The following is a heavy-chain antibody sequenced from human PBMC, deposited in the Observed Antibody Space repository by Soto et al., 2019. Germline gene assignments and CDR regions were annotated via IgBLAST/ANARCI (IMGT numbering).Heavy chain of an antibody. J-gene: IGHJ6*03. V-gene: IGHV3-49*03. CDR1: GFTFGDYA. Sequence: EVQLVESGGGLLQPGRSLRLSCTASGFTFGDYAMSWFRQAPGKGLEWVGFTRSKAYGGTTKYAASVKGRFTISRDDSKSIAYLEINSLKTEDTAVYYCTRDPDCSGGNCNGVYYMDVWGKGTTVTVSS. CDR2: TRSKAYGGTT. CDR3: TRDPDCSGGNCNGVYYMDV. D-gene: IGHD2-15*01.